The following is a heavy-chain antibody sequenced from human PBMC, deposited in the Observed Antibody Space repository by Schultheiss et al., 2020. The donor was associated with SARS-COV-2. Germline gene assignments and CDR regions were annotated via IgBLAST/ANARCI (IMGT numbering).Heavy chain of an antibody. Sequence: SETLSLTCAVSGASISSGGYYWSWIRQPPGKGLEWIGYIYYSGSTYYNPSLKSRVTISVDTSKNQFSLQLNSVTPEDTAVYYCARDSTPHIAAAVAAPYYYYGMDVWGQGTTVTVSS. V-gene: IGHV4-31*11. CDR3: ARDSTPHIAAAVAAPYYYYGMDV. CDR2: IYYSGST. J-gene: IGHJ6*02. CDR1: GASISSGGYY. D-gene: IGHD6-13*01.